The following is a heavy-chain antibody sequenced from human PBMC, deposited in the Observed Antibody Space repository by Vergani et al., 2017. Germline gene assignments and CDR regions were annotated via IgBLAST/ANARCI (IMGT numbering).Heavy chain of an antibody. J-gene: IGHJ4*02. CDR1: GGSFSGYY. Sequence: QVQLQQWGAGLLKPSETLSLTCAVYGGSFSGYYWSWIRQPPGKGLEWIGEINHSGSTKYNPSLKSRVTISVDTSKNQFSLKLSSVTAADTAVYYCARRVGGRRDGYNKAEPRLDYWGQGTLVTVSS. V-gene: IGHV4-34*01. CDR3: ARRVGGRRDGYNKAEPRLDY. D-gene: IGHD5-24*01. CDR2: INHSGST.